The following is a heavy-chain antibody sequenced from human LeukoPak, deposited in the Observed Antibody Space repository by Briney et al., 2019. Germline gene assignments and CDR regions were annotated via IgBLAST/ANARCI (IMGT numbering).Heavy chain of an antibody. CDR2: ISSSSSTI. CDR3: ARATDYYDSSGYYGFDY. D-gene: IGHD3-22*01. Sequence: GGSLRLSCAASGFTFSSYSMNWVRQAPGKGLEWVSYISSSSSTIYYADSVKGRFTISRDNAKNSLYLQMNSLRDEDTAVYYCARATDYYDSSGYYGFDYWAREPWSPSPQ. J-gene: IGHJ4*02. V-gene: IGHV3-48*02. CDR1: GFTFSSYS.